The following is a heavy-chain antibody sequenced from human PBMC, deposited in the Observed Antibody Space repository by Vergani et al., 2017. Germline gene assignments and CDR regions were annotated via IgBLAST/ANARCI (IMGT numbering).Heavy chain of an antibody. V-gene: IGHV1-69*01. Sequence: QVQLVQSGAEVKKPGSSVKVSCKASGGTFSSYAISWVRQAPGQGLEWMGGIIPIFGTANYAQKFQGRVTITADDSTSTAYMELSRLRSEDTAVYYCAGEHPGSAAAGGYFDYWGQGTLVTVSS. CDR3: AGEHPGSAAAGGYFDY. CDR2: IIPIFGTA. D-gene: IGHD6-13*01. CDR1: GGTFSSYA. J-gene: IGHJ4*02.